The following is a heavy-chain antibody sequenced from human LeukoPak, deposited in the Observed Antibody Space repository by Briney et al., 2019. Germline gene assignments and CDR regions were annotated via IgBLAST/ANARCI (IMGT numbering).Heavy chain of an antibody. CDR1: GGSFSGYY. CDR3: ARSRREYYYDSSGYYFDY. V-gene: IGHV4-34*01. J-gene: IGHJ4*02. CDR2: INHSGST. Sequence: SETLSVTCAVYGGSFSGYYWSWIRQPPGKGLEWIGEINHSGSTNYNPSLKSRVTISVDTSKNQFSLKLSSVTAADTAVYYCARSRREYYYDSSGYYFDYWGQGTLVTVSS. D-gene: IGHD3-22*01.